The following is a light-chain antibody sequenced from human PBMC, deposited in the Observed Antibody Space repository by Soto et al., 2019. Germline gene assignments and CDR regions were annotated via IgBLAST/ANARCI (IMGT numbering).Light chain of an antibody. V-gene: IGLV2-14*03. Sequence: QSALTQPASVSGSPGQSITLSCTGTSSDVGFYDHVSWYQQHPGKAPKVMIYEVSNRPSGVSNRFSASKSGNTASLTISGLQAEDEADYYCSSYTSSGTVVFGGGTKLTVL. J-gene: IGLJ2*01. CDR3: SSYTSSGTVV. CDR2: EVS. CDR1: SSDVGFYDH.